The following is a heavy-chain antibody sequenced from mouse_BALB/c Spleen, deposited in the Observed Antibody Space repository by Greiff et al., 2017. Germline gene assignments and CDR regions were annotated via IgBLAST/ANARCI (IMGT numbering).Heavy chain of an antibody. V-gene: IGHV3-6*02. CDR3: ARSDYPFAY. CDR2: ISYDGSN. J-gene: IGHJ3*01. CDR1: GYSITSGYY. Sequence: DVKLQESGPGLVKPSQSLSLTCSVTGYSITSGYYWNWIRQFPGNKLEWMGYISYDGSNNYNPSLKNRISITRDTSKNQFFLKLNSVTTEDTATYYCARSDYPFAYWGQGTLVTVSA. D-gene: IGHD2-4*01.